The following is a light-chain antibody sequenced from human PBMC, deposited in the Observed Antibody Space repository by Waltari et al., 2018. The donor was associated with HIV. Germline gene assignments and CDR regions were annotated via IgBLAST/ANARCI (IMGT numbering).Light chain of an antibody. J-gene: IGKJ5*01. CDR1: ESFDTRH. Sequence: EIVLTQSPGTLSLSPGERATLSCTASESFDTRHLAWYQQKPGQPPRLLIYRISNRATGIPDRFDGSGSGTDFTLTISRLEPEDFAVYYCQQYGLSPITFGQGTRLEIK. V-gene: IGKV3-20*01. CDR2: RIS. CDR3: QQYGLSPIT.